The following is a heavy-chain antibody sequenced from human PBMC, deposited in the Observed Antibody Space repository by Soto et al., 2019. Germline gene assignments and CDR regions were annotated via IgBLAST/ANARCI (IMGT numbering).Heavy chain of an antibody. V-gene: IGHV1-18*01. Sequence: QVHLVQSGAEVKKPGASVKVSCKGSGYTFTSYGITWVRQAPGQGLEWMGWISAHNGNTDYAQKLQGRVTVTRDTSTRTAYMELRSLRSDDTAVYYCARGRYGAYWGQGALVTVSS. CDR2: ISAHNGNT. J-gene: IGHJ4*02. CDR3: ARGRYGAY. CDR1: GYTFTSYG. D-gene: IGHD3-10*01.